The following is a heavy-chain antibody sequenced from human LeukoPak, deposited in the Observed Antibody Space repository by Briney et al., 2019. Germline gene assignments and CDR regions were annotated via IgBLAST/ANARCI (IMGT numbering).Heavy chain of an antibody. CDR3: AREEMATITYDY. J-gene: IGHJ4*02. CDR1: GFTFSSYG. D-gene: IGHD5-24*01. CDR2: ISYDGSNK. Sequence: GGSLRLSCAASGFTFSSYGTHWVRQAPGKGLEWVAVISYDGSNKYYADSVKGRFTISRDNSKNTLYLQMNSLRAEDTAVYYCAREEMATITYDYWGQGTLVTVSS. V-gene: IGHV3-30*03.